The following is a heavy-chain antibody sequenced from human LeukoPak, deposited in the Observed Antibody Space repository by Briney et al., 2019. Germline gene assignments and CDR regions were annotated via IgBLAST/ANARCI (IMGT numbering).Heavy chain of an antibody. D-gene: IGHD3-22*01. CDR2: INSDGSST. CDR1: GFTFSSYW. J-gene: IGHJ4*02. V-gene: IGHV3-74*01. Sequence: AGGSLRLSCAASGFTFSSYWMPWVRQAPGKGLVWVSRINSDGSSTSYADSVKGRFTISRDNAKNTLYLQMNSLRAEDTAVYYCARVYYDSSGYKWGQGTLVTVSS. CDR3: ARVYYDSSGYK.